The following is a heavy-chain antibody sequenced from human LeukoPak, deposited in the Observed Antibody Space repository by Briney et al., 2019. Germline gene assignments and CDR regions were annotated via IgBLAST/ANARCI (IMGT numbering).Heavy chain of an antibody. CDR3: AKWEDSSGWYRHYYFDY. D-gene: IGHD6-19*01. CDR2: ISGSGGST. V-gene: IGHV3-23*01. CDR1: GFTFSSYG. Sequence: WGSLRLSCAASGFTFSSYGMSWVRQAPGKGLEWVSAISGSGGSTYYADSVKGRFTISRDNSKNTLYLQMNSLRAEDTAVYYCAKWEDSSGWYRHYYFDYWGQGTLVTVSS. J-gene: IGHJ4*02.